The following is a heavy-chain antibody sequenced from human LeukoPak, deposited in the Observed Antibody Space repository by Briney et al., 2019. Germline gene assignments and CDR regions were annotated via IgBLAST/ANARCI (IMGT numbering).Heavy chain of an antibody. CDR2: ISGSGGST. CDR3: AKAPSWELLPWEGYYCDY. Sequence: GGSLRLSCAASGFTFSSYAMSWVRQAPGKGLEWVSAISGSGGSTYYADSVKGRFTISRDNSKNTLYLQMNSLRAEDTAVYYCAKAPSWELLPWEGYYCDYWGQGTLVTVSS. J-gene: IGHJ4*02. CDR1: GFTFSSYA. V-gene: IGHV3-23*01. D-gene: IGHD1-26*01.